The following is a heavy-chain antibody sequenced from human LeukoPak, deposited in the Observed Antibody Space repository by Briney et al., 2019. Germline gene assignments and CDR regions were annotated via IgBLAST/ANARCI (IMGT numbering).Heavy chain of an antibody. Sequence: GGSLRLSCAASGFSFTTFGMSWVRQAPGKGLEWVSEIGTSGDSTYYADSVKGRFTISRDNSKNTLYLQMNSLRAEDTAVYYCARRDDILTGYYLFDYWGQGTLVTVSS. CDR1: GFSFTTFG. CDR2: IGTSGDST. J-gene: IGHJ4*02. CDR3: ARRDDILTGYYLFDY. D-gene: IGHD3-9*01. V-gene: IGHV3-23*01.